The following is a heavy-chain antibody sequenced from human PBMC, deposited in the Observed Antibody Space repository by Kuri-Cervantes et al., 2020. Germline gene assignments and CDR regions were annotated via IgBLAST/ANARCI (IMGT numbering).Heavy chain of an antibody. CDR3: AREYGDHQPH. J-gene: IGHJ4*02. Sequence: GGSLRLSCAASGFTFSSYSIIWVRQAPGKGLEWLSYISSSSSRIYYADSVKGRFTISRDNAKNSLYLQMNSLTVDDTGLYFCAREYGDHQPHWGQGTLVTVSS. CDR2: ISSSSSRI. D-gene: IGHD4-17*01. V-gene: IGHV3-48*01. CDR1: GFTFSSYS.